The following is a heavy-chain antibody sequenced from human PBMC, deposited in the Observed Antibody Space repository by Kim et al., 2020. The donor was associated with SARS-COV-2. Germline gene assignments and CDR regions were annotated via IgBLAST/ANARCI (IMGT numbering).Heavy chain of an antibody. CDR3: AKGARGLRLGELSLFSAFDI. CDR2: ISWNSGSI. Sequence: GGSLRLSCAASGFTFDDYAMHWVRQAPGKGLEWVSGISWNSGSIGYADSVKGRFTISRDNAKNSLYLQMNSLRAEDTALYYCAKGARGLRLGELSLFSAFDIWGQGTMVTVSS. D-gene: IGHD3-16*02. J-gene: IGHJ3*02. CDR1: GFTFDDYA. V-gene: IGHV3-9*01.